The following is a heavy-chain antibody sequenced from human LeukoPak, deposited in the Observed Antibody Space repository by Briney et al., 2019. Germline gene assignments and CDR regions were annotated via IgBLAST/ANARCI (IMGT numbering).Heavy chain of an antibody. CDR3: ARESVAGKRFDH. CDR1: GGTFISYA. V-gene: IGHV1-69*13. J-gene: IGHJ5*02. CDR2: IIPIFGTA. Sequence: SVKVSCKASGGTFISYAISWVRQAPGQGLEWMGGIIPIFGTANYAQKFQGRVTITADESTSTAYMELSSLRSEDTAVYYCARESVAGKRFDHWGQGTLVTVSS. D-gene: IGHD6-19*01.